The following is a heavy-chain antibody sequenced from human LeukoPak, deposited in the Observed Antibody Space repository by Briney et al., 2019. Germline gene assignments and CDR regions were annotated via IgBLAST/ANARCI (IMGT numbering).Heavy chain of an antibody. D-gene: IGHD2-8*01. CDR3: ALIPYCTTATCYYFDY. CDR2: ISTYNGDT. CDR1: GYTFTTYG. Sequence: GASVKVSCKASGYTFTTYGITWLRQAPGQGLEWMGWISTYNGDTNYAQKLQGRVTMTADTSTSTTYMELRSLRSDDTAIYYCALIPYCTTATCYYFDYWGQGTLVTVSS. J-gene: IGHJ4*02. V-gene: IGHV1-18*01.